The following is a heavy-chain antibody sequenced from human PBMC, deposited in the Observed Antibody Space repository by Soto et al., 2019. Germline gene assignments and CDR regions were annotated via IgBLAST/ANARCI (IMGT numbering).Heavy chain of an antibody. CDR3: ARDRLLYCSGGSCYTAYAFDI. D-gene: IGHD2-15*01. J-gene: IGHJ3*02. CDR1: GYTFTSYD. CDR2: MNPNSGNT. V-gene: IGHV1-8*01. Sequence: GASVKVSCKASGYTFTSYDINWVRQATGQGLEWMGWMNPNSGNTGYAQKFQGRVTMTRNTSISTAYMELSSLRSEDTAVYYCARDRLLYCSGGSCYTAYAFDIWGQGTMVTVSS.